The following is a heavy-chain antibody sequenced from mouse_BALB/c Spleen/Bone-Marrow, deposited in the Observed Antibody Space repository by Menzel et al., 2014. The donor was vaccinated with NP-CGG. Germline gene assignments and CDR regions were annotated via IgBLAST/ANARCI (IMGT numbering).Heavy chain of an antibody. V-gene: IGHV14-3*02. D-gene: IGHD1-1*01. CDR3: AKYYYGSSLFAY. Sequence: EVQLMESGAELVKPGASVKLSCTASGFNFKDTYMHWVKQRPGQGLEWIGRIDPANGNTKYNPKFQGKATITADTSSNTAYLQSSMLTAEDTVFCYGAKYYYGSSLFAYWGQGTLVTVSA. CDR2: IDPANGNT. J-gene: IGHJ3*01. CDR1: GFNFKDTY.